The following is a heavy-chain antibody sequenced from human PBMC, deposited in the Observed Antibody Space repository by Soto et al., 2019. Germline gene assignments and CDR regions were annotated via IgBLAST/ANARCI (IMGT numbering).Heavy chain of an antibody. CDR2: IWHDGSNQ. CDR1: GFTFSSYG. J-gene: IGHJ4*02. V-gene: IGHV3-33*01. Sequence: QVQLVESGGGVVQPGRSLRLSCAASGFTFSSYGMQWVRQAPGKGLEWVAVIWHDGSNQYYADSVKGRFTISRDNSNNTLYLQLNSLRAEDTAVYYCARERGQIDYRGQGTLVTVSS. CDR3: ARERGQIDY.